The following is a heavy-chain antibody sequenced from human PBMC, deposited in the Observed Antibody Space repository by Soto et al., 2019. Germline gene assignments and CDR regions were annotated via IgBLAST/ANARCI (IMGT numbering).Heavy chain of an antibody. CDR3: ARATGTLRSRNCDY. J-gene: IGHJ4*02. CDR1: GGSVSNKTYY. V-gene: IGHV4-61*01. Sequence: ASETLSLTCSVSGGSVSNKTYYWSWIRQPPGKRLEWIGYVYYSGTTNYNPSLKSRVTISVDLSKNQFSLRLSSVTTADTAVYYCARATGTLRSRNCDYWGQGSLVTVSS. CDR2: VYYSGTT. D-gene: IGHD1-1*01.